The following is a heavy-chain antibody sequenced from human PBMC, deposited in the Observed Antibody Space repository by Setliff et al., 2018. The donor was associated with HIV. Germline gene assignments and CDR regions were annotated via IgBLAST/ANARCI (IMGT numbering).Heavy chain of an antibody. CDR2: IYSSGRT. CDR1: GGSISNYY. J-gene: IGHJ4*02. Sequence: PSETLSLTCTVSGGSISNYYWSWIRQPAEKGLEWIGRIYSSGRTNYNPSLKGRVTISVDTSKNQFSLKLSSVTAADTAVYYCASYRKAERWLQLGGNFDYWGQGTLVTVSS. CDR3: ASYRKAERWLQLGGNFDY. D-gene: IGHD5-12*01. V-gene: IGHV4-4*07.